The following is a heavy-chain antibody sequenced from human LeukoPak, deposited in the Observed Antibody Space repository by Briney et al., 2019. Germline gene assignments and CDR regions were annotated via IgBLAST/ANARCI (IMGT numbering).Heavy chain of an antibody. CDR2: ISGSGGST. J-gene: IGHJ4*02. Sequence: GGSLRLSCAASGYTFSSYAMSGVRQARGGGLEWVSAISGSGGSTYCADSVEGRLTISIDVYKNTLYVQMSSLRADVTAVYYCAKDSASSGYDFDYWGQGTLVTVSS. CDR1: GYTFSSYA. D-gene: IGHD3-22*01. CDR3: AKDSASSGYDFDY. V-gene: IGHV3-23*01.